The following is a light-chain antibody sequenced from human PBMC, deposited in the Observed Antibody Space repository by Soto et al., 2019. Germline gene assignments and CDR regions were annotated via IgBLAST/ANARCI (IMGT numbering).Light chain of an antibody. CDR1: SSDIGGYNY. Sequence: QSALTQPASVSGSPGQSITISCTGTSSDIGGYNYVSWYQHRPGKAPKLMIYKVTNRPSEVSNRFSGSKSGNTASLTISGLQAEDEADYYCCSYTSSSTLVFGGGTKLTVL. CDR3: CSYTSSSTLV. V-gene: IGLV2-14*01. CDR2: KVT. J-gene: IGLJ2*01.